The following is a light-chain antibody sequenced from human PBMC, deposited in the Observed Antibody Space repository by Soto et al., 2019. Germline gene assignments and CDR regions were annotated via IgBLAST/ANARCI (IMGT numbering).Light chain of an antibody. V-gene: IGLV2-14*01. CDR1: SSDVGGSNY. Sequence: QSALTQPASVSGSPGQSITISCTGTSSDVGGSNYVSWYQQLPGKAPKLMIYDVSDRPSGVSNRFSGSKSGNTASLTIPGLQAEDEADYYCSSYAGSTYLAVFGTGTKVTVL. CDR2: DVS. CDR3: SSYAGSTYLAV. J-gene: IGLJ1*01.